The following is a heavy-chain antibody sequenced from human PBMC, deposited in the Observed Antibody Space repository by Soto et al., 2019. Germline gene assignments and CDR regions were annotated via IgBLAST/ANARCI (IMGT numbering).Heavy chain of an antibody. CDR2: LSSSGAT. CDR3: ASNMWNGDADRDGTLNI. D-gene: IGHD1-1*01. Sequence: QMQLEESGPGLVKPSETLSLTCSVSGGSVSDYYWHWIRQSPGKGLEWIGYLSSSGATSYKPPLRRRVPLSLGSSKNQLSLKMTSVTAADAALYYCASNMWNGDADRDGTLNIWGQGTLVTVSS. J-gene: IGHJ3*02. CDR1: GGSVSDYY. V-gene: IGHV4-59*02.